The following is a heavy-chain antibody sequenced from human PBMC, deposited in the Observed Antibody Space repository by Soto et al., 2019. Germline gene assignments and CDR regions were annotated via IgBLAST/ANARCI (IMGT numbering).Heavy chain of an antibody. CDR3: ARDYDFWSGFWFDP. V-gene: IGHV3-48*01. Sequence: GGSLRLSCAASGFTFSSYSMNWVRQAPGKGLEWVSYISSSSSTIYYADSVKGRFTISRDNAKNSLYLQMNSLRAEDTAVYYCARDYDFWSGFWFDPWGQGTLVTAPQ. D-gene: IGHD3-3*01. CDR2: ISSSSSTI. CDR1: GFTFSSYS. J-gene: IGHJ5*02.